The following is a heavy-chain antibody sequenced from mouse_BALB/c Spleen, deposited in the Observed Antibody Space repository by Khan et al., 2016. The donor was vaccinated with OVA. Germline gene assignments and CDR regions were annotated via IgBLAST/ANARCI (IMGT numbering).Heavy chain of an antibody. J-gene: IGHJ3*01. V-gene: IGHV5-6*01. D-gene: IGHD1-1*01. CDR2: ISTGGHYT. CDR1: GFTFSTYG. CDR3: ARLAYYYDSEGFAY. Sequence: EVELVESGGDVVKPGGSLKLSCAASGFTFSTYGMSWVRQTPDKRLEWVATISTGGHYTYYSDTVKGRFPIPRDNAKNTLYLQMSSLKSEDTSMFYCARLAYYYDSEGFAYWGQGTLVTVSA.